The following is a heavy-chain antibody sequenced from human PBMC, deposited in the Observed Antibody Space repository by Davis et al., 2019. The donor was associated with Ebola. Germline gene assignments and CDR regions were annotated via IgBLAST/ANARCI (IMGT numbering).Heavy chain of an antibody. CDR2: ISAYNGNT. CDR1: GYTFTSYG. Sequence: SVKVSCKASGYTFTSYGISWVRQAPGQGLEWMGWISAYNGNTNYAQKLQGRVTMTTDTSTSTAYMELSSLRSEDTAVYYCARRHGDGGGSYYFDYWGQGTLVTVSS. V-gene: IGHV1-18*01. J-gene: IGHJ4*02. CDR3: ARRHGDGGGSYYFDY. D-gene: IGHD4-17*01.